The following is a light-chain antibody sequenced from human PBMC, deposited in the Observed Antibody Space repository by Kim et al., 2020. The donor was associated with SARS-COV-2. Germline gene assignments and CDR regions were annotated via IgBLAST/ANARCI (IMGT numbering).Light chain of an antibody. CDR3: AAWDDSLRV. V-gene: IGLV1-44*01. CDR1: SSNIGSNT. Sequence: PGPRVTIACSGSSSNIGSNTVTWYQQLPGTAPKLLIYSNNQRPSGVPDRFSGSKSGTSASLAISGLQSEDEADYYCAAWDDSLRVFGTGTKVTVL. J-gene: IGLJ1*01. CDR2: SNN.